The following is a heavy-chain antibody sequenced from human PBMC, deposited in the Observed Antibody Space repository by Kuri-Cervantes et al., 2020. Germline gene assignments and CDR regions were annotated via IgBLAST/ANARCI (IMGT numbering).Heavy chain of an antibody. J-gene: IGHJ6*04. D-gene: IGHD4/OR15-4a*01. CDR2: ISSGSTTR. V-gene: IGHV3-48*04. CDR1: GFGLYSYS. CDR3: ARRAAADYWDV. Sequence: GGSLRLSCAASGFGLYSYSMDWVRQAPGQGLEWISFISSGSTTRRYGDSVRGRSSISRDNAKGYVYLEINTLRVDDTAVYFCARRAAADYWDVWGKGTTVTVSS.